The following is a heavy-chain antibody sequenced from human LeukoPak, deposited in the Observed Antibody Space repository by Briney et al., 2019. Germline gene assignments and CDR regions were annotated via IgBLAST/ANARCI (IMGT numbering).Heavy chain of an antibody. V-gene: IGHV3-15*01. CDR2: IKSKTDGGTT. D-gene: IGHD6-13*01. J-gene: IGHJ6*03. CDR3: TTIARIAAVGPYYYYYMDV. Sequence: GGSLRLSCAASGFTFSRYGMHWVRQAPGKGLEWVGRIKSKTDGGTTDYAAPVKGRFTISRDDSKNTLYLQMNSLKTEDTAVYYCTTIARIAAVGPYYYYYMDVWGKGTTVTISS. CDR1: GFTFSRYG.